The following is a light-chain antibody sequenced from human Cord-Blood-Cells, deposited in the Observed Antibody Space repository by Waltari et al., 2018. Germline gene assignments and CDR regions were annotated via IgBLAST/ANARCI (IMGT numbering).Light chain of an antibody. J-gene: IGKJ4*01. V-gene: IGKV1-39*01. CDR2: AAA. CDR1: QSISSY. CDR3: QQSYSTPFT. Sequence: IQMTQPPSSLSAYAGDRVTITCRASQSISSYLNWYQQKPGKAPKLLIYAAASLQSGVPASFSGSGSGTDFTLTISSLQPEDFATYYCQQSYSTPFTFGGGTKGEIK.